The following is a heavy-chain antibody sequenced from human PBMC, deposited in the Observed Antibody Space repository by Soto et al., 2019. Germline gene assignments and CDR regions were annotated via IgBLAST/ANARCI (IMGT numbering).Heavy chain of an antibody. Sequence: PSETLSLTCTVSGGSISSYYWSWIRQPPGKGLEWIGYIYFRGTTNYNPSLKSRVTMSADTSKNQFSLKLNSVTAADTAVYYCARMNYYDTSGYPFDYRGQGMMVTV. J-gene: IGHJ4*02. CDR2: IYFRGTT. D-gene: IGHD3-22*01. CDR1: GGSISSYY. V-gene: IGHV4-59*01. CDR3: ARMNYYDTSGYPFDY.